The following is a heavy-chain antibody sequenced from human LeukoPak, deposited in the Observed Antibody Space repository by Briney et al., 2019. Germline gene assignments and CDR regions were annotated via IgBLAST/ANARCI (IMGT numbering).Heavy chain of an antibody. Sequence: ASVRVSCKASGYTFTGNYMHWVRQAPGHGLEWMGWINPKSGGTNYAQKFQGRVTMTRDTSTSTAYMELSRLRSDDTAVYYCARDQSGRDVWRQGPRDSVPS. CDR1: GYTFTGNY. J-gene: IGHJ6*02. D-gene: IGHD1-26*01. CDR3: ARDQSGRDV. V-gene: IGHV1-2*02. CDR2: INPKSGGT.